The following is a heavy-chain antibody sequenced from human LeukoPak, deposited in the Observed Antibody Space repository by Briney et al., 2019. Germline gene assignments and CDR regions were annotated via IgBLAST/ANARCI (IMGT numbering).Heavy chain of an antibody. Sequence: GGSLRLSCAASGFTFSDYWMLWVRQAPGKGLVWVSRIDNDGSGTTYTDSVKGRFTISRDNAKNTLYLQMSSLRGDDTAVYYCAKDWVVRGVISYWGQGTLVTVSS. V-gene: IGHV3-74*01. CDR1: GFTFSDYW. CDR3: AKDWVVRGVISY. D-gene: IGHD3-10*01. J-gene: IGHJ4*02. CDR2: IDNDGSGT.